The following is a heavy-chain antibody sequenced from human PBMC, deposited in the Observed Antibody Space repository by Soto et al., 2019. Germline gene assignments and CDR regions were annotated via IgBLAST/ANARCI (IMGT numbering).Heavy chain of an antibody. J-gene: IGHJ4*02. CDR1: GFSISNYV. Sequence: EVKVLDSGGGLVQPGGSLRLSCAASGFSISNYVMNWVRQAPGKGLEWVSSVSGSGVGIYADSVKGRFSISRDNSKNTLELQMDSLRAEDTAVYYCTKGWLDYWGQGTLVTVSS. CDR2: VSGSGVGI. V-gene: IGHV3-23*01. CDR3: TKGWLDY. D-gene: IGHD6-19*01.